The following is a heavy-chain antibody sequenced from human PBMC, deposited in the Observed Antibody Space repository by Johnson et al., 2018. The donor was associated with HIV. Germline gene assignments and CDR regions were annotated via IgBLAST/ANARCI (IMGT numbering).Heavy chain of an antibody. D-gene: IGHD2-15*01. J-gene: IGHJ3*02. CDR3: AKEGSSSPWAFDI. CDR2: VSDHGRTT. Sequence: QVQLVESGGGLVHPGRSLRLSCAASGFTFSSYGMHWVRQAPGKGLEWVAVVSDHGRTTYFADSVKGRFTISRDNSKNTLYLQMNNLRPEDTALYYCAKEGSSSPWAFDIWGQGTLVTVSS. CDR1: GFTFSSYG. V-gene: IGHV3-30*18.